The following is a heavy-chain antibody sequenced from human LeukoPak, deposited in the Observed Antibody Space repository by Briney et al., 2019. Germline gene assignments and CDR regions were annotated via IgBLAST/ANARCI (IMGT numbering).Heavy chain of an antibody. CDR1: GFTFTSYG. CDR3: AKGPLHTTHETHYFDN. D-gene: IGHD1-14*01. CDR2: IRGSGSRT. Sequence: GGTLRLSCAASGFTFTSYGMSWVRQAPGKGLEWVAGIRGSGSRTYYADSVKGRFTISRDNSKNTLYLQMNSLRAEDTAVYYCAKGPLHTTHETHYFDNWGQGTLVTVSS. J-gene: IGHJ4*02. V-gene: IGHV3-23*01.